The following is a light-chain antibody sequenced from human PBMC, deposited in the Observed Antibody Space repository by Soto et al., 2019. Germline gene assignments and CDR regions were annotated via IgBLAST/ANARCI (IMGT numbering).Light chain of an antibody. Sequence: EIVMTQSPATLSVSPGERATLSCRASQSVSSNLAWYQQKPGQAPRLLIYGASTRATGIPARFSGSGSGTEFTLTSSSLQSEDFAFYYSQQYNNWPAGTFGQGTKVEIK. V-gene: IGKV3-15*01. CDR2: GAS. J-gene: IGKJ1*01. CDR3: QQYNNWPAGT. CDR1: QSVSSN.